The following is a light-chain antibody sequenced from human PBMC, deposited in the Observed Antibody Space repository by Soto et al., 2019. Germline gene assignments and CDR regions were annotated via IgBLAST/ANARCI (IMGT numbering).Light chain of an antibody. CDR1: QSVSSSY. J-gene: IGKJ5*01. V-gene: IGKV3-20*01. CDR3: QQASSSPVT. Sequence: ETVLSQSPCTLSLSPGERSTVSCMSSQSVSSSYLAWYQQKPGQAPRLLMYAASSRATGIPDRFSGSGSGTDFTLTISRLEAEDFAVYYCQQASSSPVTFGQGTRLE. CDR2: AAS.